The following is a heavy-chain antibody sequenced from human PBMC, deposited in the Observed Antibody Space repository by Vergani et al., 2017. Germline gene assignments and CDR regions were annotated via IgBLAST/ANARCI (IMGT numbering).Heavy chain of an antibody. Sequence: QVQLVQSGAEVKKPGASVKVSCKASGYTFTSYAMHWVRQAPGQRLEWMGWINAGNGNTKYSQKFQGRVTITRDTSASTAYMELSSLRSEDTAVYYCAKDPEGYYDSSDPYYERYYWSQGTLVTVSS. CDR2: INAGNGNT. J-gene: IGHJ4*02. CDR3: AKDPEGYYDSSDPYYERYY. D-gene: IGHD3-22*01. CDR1: GYTFTSYA. V-gene: IGHV1-3*01.